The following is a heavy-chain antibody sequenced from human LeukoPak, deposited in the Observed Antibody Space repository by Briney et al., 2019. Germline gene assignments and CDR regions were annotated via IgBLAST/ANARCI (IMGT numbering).Heavy chain of an antibody. Sequence: EASVKVSCKASGGTFSSYAISWVRQAPGQGLEWMGGIIPIFGTANYAQKFQGRVTITTDESTSTAYMELSSLRSEDTAVYYCARVIEYCSSTSCYLDASDIWGQGTMVTVSS. CDR3: ARVIEYCSSTSCYLDASDI. CDR1: GGTFSSYA. D-gene: IGHD2-2*01. CDR2: IIPIFGTA. J-gene: IGHJ3*02. V-gene: IGHV1-69*05.